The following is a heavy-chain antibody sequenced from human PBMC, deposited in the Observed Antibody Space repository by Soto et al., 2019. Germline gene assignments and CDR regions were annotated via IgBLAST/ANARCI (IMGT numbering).Heavy chain of an antibody. CDR2: IYHSGST. Sequence: PSETLSLTCAVSGGSISSGGYSWSWIRQPPGKGLEWIGYIYHSGSTYYNPSLKSRVTISVDRSKNQFSLKLSSVTAADTAVYYCARERKDYYGSGSYFDYWGQGTLVIVSS. CDR3: ARERKDYYGSGSYFDY. J-gene: IGHJ4*02. D-gene: IGHD3-10*01. V-gene: IGHV4-30-2*01. CDR1: GGSISSGGYS.